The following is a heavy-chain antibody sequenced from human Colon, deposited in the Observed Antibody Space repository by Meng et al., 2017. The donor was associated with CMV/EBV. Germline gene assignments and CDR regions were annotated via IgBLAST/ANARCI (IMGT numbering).Heavy chain of an antibody. J-gene: IGHJ4*02. V-gene: IGHV3-23*05. CDR3: AKMIFDKVPTKFLGYFDS. D-gene: IGHD3-16*01. CDR1: GFTFSSYA. Sequence: GESLKISCAASGFTFSSYAMSWVRQAPGKGLEWVSTIDGSDTYYADFVKGRFTISRDNSKNTLSLQMKSLRAEDTAVYYCAKMIFDKVPTKFLGYFDSWGQGTLVTVSS. CDR2: IDGSDT.